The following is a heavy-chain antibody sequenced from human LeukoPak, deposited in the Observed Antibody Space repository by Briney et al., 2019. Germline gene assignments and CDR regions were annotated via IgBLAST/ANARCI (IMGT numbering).Heavy chain of an antibody. CDR3: ARGYYGSGSYYNY. Sequence: GGSLRLSCAASGFTFSDYYMSWIRQAPGKGLEWVSYISSSSSYTNYADSVKGRFTISRDNAKNSLYLQMNSLRAEDTAVYYCARGYYGSGSYYNYWGQGTLVTVSS. CDR2: ISSSSSYT. J-gene: IGHJ4*02. CDR1: GFTFSDYY. D-gene: IGHD3-10*01. V-gene: IGHV3-11*06.